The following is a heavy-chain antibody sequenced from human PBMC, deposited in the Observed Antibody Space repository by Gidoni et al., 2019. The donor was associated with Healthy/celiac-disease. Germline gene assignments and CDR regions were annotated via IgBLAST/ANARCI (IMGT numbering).Heavy chain of an antibody. CDR1: GFSFDDSA. J-gene: IGHJ3*02. Sequence: EVQLVESGGGVVQPGGSLRLSCAASGFSFDDSAMHWVRQAPGKGLEWVSLISGDGGSTYYADSVKGRFTISRDNSKNSLYLQMNSLRTEDTALYYCAKETAYCGGDCYSHAFDIWGQGTMVTVSS. CDR3: AKETAYCGGDCYSHAFDI. CDR2: ISGDGGST. V-gene: IGHV3-43*02. D-gene: IGHD2-21*02.